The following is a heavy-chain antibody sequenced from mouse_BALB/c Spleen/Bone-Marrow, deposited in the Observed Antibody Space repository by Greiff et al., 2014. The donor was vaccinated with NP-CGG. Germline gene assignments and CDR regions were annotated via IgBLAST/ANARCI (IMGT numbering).Heavy chain of an antibody. CDR1: GYTFSNYW. Sequence: VHVKQSGTVLARPGAAVTMSCKASGYTFSNYWMHWIKRRPGQGLEWIGTIHPGNSDTTYNQKFKGKAKLTAVTSTSTAYMELSSLTNEDSAVYYCTTLAQNNFDYWGQGTTLTVSS. CDR2: IHPGNSDT. J-gene: IGHJ2*01. D-gene: IGHD3-1*01. V-gene: IGHV1-5*01. CDR3: TTLAQNNFDY.